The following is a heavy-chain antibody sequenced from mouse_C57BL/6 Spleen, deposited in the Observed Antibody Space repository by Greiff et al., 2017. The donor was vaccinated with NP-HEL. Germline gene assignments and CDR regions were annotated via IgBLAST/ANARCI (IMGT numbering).Heavy chain of an antibody. CDR2: IDPSDSYT. D-gene: IGHD1-1*01. CDR3: ARGGRSLYYFDY. V-gene: IGHV1-50*01. J-gene: IGHJ2*01. CDR1: GYTFTSYW. Sequence: QVQLQQPGAELVKPGASVKLSCKASGYTFTSYWMQWVKQRPGQGLEWIGEIDPSDSYTNYNQKFKGKATLTVDTSSSTADMQLSSLTSEDSAVYYCARGGRSLYYFDYWGQGTTLTVSS.